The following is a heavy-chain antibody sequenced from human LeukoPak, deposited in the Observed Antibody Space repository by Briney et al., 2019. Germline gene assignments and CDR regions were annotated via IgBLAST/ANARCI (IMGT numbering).Heavy chain of an antibody. D-gene: IGHD4-17*01. V-gene: IGHV3-74*01. J-gene: IGHJ4*02. CDR2: TSPDGNTT. CDR1: GFTFTSYW. CDR3: TRDRTTVTLFDY. Sequence: PGGSLRLSCAASGFTFTSYWIHWVRQTPGKGLVWVSATSPDGNTTRYADYVKGRITISRDNAKNTVYLQMNSLRGEDRAVYYCTRDRTTVTLFDYWGQGTLVTVSS.